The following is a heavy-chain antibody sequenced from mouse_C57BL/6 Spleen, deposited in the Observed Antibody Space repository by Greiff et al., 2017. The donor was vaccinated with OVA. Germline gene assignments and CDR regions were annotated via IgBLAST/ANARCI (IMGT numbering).Heavy chain of an antibody. CDR3: ARGSNYRVYFDY. V-gene: IGHV1-55*01. CDR1: GYTFTSYW. CDR2: IYPGSGST. J-gene: IGHJ2*01. Sequence: QVQLQQPGAELVKPGASVKMSCKASGYTFTSYWITWVKQRPGQGLEWIGDIYPGSGSTNYNEKFKSKATLTVDTSSSTAYMQLSSLTSEDSAVYYCARGSNYRVYFDYWGQGTTLTVSS. D-gene: IGHD2-5*01.